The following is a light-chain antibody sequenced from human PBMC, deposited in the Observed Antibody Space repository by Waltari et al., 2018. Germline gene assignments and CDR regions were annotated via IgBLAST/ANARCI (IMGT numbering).Light chain of an antibody. Sequence: DIVMTQSPDSLAVSLGARATINCNSSQSLSSRSNNKNFLAWFQQKPGQPPKVLISWASTREAGVPDRFSGSGSGTDFTLAISSLQAEDVAVYYCQQYYGAPITFGGGTKVEIK. CDR1: QSLSSRSNNKNF. CDR3: QQYYGAPIT. J-gene: IGKJ4*01. CDR2: WAS. V-gene: IGKV4-1*01.